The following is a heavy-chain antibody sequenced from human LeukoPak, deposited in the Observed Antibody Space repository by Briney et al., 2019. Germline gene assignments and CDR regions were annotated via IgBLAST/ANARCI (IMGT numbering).Heavy chain of an antibody. CDR2: IIPIFGTA. V-gene: IGHV1-69*13. J-gene: IGHJ4*02. CDR1: GGTFSSYA. D-gene: IGHD3-3*01. CDR3: ARDLVGYDFWSGYLDY. Sequence: ASGTVSCKASGGTFSSYAISWVRQAPGQGLEWMGGIIPIFGTANYAQKFQGRVTITADESTSTAYMELSSLRSEDTAVYYCARDLVGYDFWSGYLDYWGQGTLVTVSS.